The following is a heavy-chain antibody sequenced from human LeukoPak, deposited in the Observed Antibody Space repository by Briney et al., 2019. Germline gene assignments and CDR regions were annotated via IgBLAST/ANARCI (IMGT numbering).Heavy chain of an antibody. Sequence: GGSLRLSCAAPGFTFSTYTMSWVRQAPGKGLEWVSAISGRGDSTFYADSVKGQFTISRDNSKSTVYLQMNSLRADDTAVYYCAKERQTGDYFTSDFWGQGTLVTVSS. CDR1: GFTFSTYT. CDR2: ISGRGDST. J-gene: IGHJ4*02. D-gene: IGHD4-17*01. V-gene: IGHV3-23*01. CDR3: AKERQTGDYFTSDF.